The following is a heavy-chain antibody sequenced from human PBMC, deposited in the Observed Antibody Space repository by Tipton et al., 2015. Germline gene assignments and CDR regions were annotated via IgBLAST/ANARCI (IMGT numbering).Heavy chain of an antibody. CDR2: IYPGDSES. CDR3: ARQGCSGCHSNYDV. CDR1: GYRFNHFW. V-gene: IGHV5-51*01. J-gene: IGHJ4*02. D-gene: IGHD3-10*02. Sequence: QLVQTGAEVKKPGESLKISCKASGYRFNHFWIGWARQMPGKGLEWVGIIYPGDSESRCSPSFQGQVTFSADKSSHPAYVQWNSLNASDTAMYYCARQGCSGCHSNYDVCGQGTLVTVTA.